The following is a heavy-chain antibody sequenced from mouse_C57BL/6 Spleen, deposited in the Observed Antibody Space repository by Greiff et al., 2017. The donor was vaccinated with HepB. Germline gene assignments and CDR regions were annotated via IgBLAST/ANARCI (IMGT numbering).Heavy chain of an antibody. V-gene: IGHV5-4*01. Sequence: EVQRVESGGGLVKPGGSLKLSCAASGFTFSSYAMSWVRQTPEKRLEWVATISDGGSYTYYPDNVKGRFTISRDNAKNNLYLQMSHLKSDDTAMYYCAREEGLLRTGYFDVWGTGTTVTVSS. CDR2: ISDGGSYT. J-gene: IGHJ1*03. D-gene: IGHD1-1*01. CDR1: GFTFSSYA. CDR3: AREEGLLRTGYFDV.